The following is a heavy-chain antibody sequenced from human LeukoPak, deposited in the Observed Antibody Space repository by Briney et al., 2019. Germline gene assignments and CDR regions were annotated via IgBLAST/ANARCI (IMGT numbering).Heavy chain of an antibody. J-gene: IGHJ4*02. CDR1: GFTFSSCA. D-gene: IGHD6-13*01. CDR2: ISGSGGTT. Sequence: GGSLRLSCAASGFTFSSCAMSWVRQAPGKGLEWVSAISGSGGTTYYADSVKGRFTISRDNSKNTLYLQMNSLRAEDTAVYYCTKEARQQLAPPPGYWGQGTLVIVSS. CDR3: TKEARQQLAPPPGY. V-gene: IGHV3-23*01.